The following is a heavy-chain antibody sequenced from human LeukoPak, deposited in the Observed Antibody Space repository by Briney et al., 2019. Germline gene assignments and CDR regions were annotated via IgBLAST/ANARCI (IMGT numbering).Heavy chain of an antibody. J-gene: IGHJ6*02. D-gene: IGHD6-6*01. CDR2: ISAYNGNT. CDR1: GYTFTSYG. Sequence: ASVKVSCKASGYTFTSYGISWVRQAPGQGLEWMGWISAYNGNTNYAQKLQGRVTMTTDTSTSTAYMELRSLRSDDTAVYYCARVSSPNRSGYYYGMDVWGQGTTVTVSS. CDR3: ARVSSPNRSGYYYGMDV. V-gene: IGHV1-18*01.